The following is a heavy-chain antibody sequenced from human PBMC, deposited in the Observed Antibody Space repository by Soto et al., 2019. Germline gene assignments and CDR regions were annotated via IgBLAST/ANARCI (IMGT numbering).Heavy chain of an antibody. Sequence: EVQLVESGGGLVQPGGSLRLSCAASGFTFSSYCMHWVRQAPGKGLVWVSRINNDGGSTRYADSVKGRFTISRDNAKNNLYLQMSSLRAEDAAVYYCVRDVQLQSFDYWCQGTLVTVSS. J-gene: IGHJ4*02. D-gene: IGHD1-1*01. CDR3: VRDVQLQSFDY. V-gene: IGHV3-74*01. CDR2: INNDGGST. CDR1: GFTFSSYC.